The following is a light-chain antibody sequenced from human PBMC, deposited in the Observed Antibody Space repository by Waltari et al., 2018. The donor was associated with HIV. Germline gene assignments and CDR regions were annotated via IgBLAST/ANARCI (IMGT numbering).Light chain of an antibody. J-gene: IGKJ1*01. V-gene: IGKV3-15*01. Sequence: EIIMTQSPPTLSASPGDTVLLSCSASETVNSNLAWYQQNPGQAPRLLIYGATTRATGVPVRFTGSGSETEFILTISSRQAEDFAVYYCQHYNNWPPWTFGPGTTVEVK. CDR1: ETVNSN. CDR2: GAT. CDR3: QHYNNWPPWT.